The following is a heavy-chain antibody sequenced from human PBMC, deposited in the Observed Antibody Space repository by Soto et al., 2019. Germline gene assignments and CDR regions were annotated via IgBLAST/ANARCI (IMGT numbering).Heavy chain of an antibody. J-gene: IGHJ4*02. V-gene: IGHV3-48*02. D-gene: IGHD5-18*01. CDR3: ARGGPAWIQLWLPDY. CDR1: GFTFSSYS. Sequence: PGGSLRLSCAASGFTFSSYSMNWVRQAPGKGLEWVSYISSSSSTIYYADSVKGRFTISRDNAKNSLYLQMNSLRDEDTAVYYCARGGPAWIQLWLPDYWGQGTLVTVSS. CDR2: ISSSSSTI.